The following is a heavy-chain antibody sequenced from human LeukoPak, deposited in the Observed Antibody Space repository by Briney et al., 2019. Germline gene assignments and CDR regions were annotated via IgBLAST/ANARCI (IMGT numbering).Heavy chain of an antibody. J-gene: IGHJ4*02. Sequence: KSGGSLRLSCAASGFTFSNAWMSWVRQAPGKGREWVGRIKRKTDGGTTDFAAPVKGRFTISRDDSKNTLYLQMNSLKTEDTAVYYCTTEGSDPTYFDFWGQGTVVTVSS. CDR1: GFTFSNAW. CDR3: TTEGSDPTYFDF. V-gene: IGHV3-15*01. CDR2: IKRKTDGGTT.